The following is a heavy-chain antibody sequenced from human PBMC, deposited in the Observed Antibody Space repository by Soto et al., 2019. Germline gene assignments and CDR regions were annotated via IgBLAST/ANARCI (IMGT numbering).Heavy chain of an antibody. V-gene: IGHV3-23*01. Sequence: GGSLRLSCAASGFTFSIYAMTWVRHAPGKGLEWVSAISGSGVSTYYADSVKGRFTISRDNSKNTLYLQMNSLRAEDTALYYCTKALVVTTTHYWYFDLWGRGTLVTVSS. J-gene: IGHJ2*01. CDR2: ISGSGVST. CDR3: TKALVVTTTHYWYFDL. CDR1: GFTFSIYA. D-gene: IGHD2-21*02.